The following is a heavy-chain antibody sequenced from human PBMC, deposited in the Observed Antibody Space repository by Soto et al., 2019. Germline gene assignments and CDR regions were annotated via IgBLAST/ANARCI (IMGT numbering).Heavy chain of an antibody. D-gene: IGHD3-22*01. CDR1: GFTFSNYG. J-gene: IGHJ6*02. V-gene: IGHV3-30*18. CDR3: VKWAKDFYDTGRNMDA. Sequence: GGSLRLSCAASGFTFSNYGMHWVRQAPGKGLEWVAVILYDGSNKYYADSVKGRFTISRDNPKNTVYLQMNSLRPEDTAVYYCVKWAKDFYDTGRNMDAWGQGTTVTVSS. CDR2: ILYDGSNK.